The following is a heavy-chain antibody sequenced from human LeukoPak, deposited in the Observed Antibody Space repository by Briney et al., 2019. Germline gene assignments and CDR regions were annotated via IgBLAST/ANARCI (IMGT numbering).Heavy chain of an antibody. CDR2: ISAYNGNT. D-gene: IGHD3-16*02. Sequence: ASVKVSCKASGYTFTSYGISWVRQAPGQGLEWMGWISAYNGNTNYAQKLQGRVTMTTDTSTSTAYMELRSLRSDDTAVYYCARIGHVWGSYRSPDYWGQGTLVTVSS. V-gene: IGHV1-18*01. CDR1: GYTFTSYG. CDR3: ARIGHVWGSYRSPDY. J-gene: IGHJ4*02.